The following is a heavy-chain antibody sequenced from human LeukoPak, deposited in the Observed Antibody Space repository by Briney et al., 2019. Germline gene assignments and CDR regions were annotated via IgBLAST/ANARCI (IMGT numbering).Heavy chain of an antibody. CDR1: GFTFSNYN. J-gene: IGHJ4*02. D-gene: IGHD3-16*02. CDR3: ARGVIDDY. V-gene: IGHV3-21*04. Sequence: GRSLRLSCADSGFTFSNYNMNWVRQAQGKAMEWVSSITSSGSTIYYADSVKGRFTIYRDNAKNSLYLQMHSLRAEDTAVYYCARGVIDDYLGQGTLVTVSS. CDR2: ITSSGSTI.